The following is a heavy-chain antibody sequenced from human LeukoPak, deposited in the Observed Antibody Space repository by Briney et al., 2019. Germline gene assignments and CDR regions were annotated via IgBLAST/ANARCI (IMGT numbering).Heavy chain of an antibody. V-gene: IGHV3-21*01. J-gene: IGHJ4*02. Sequence: PGGSLRLSCAASGFIFSDYSMNWVRQAPGKGLEWVSSISSGSSYIYYADSVKGRFTISRDNGKTSLYLQMSSLRTEDPAVYYCARDFRSGSYSGDYHFDYWGQGTLVTVSS. D-gene: IGHD1-26*01. CDR1: GFIFSDYS. CDR2: ISSGSSYI. CDR3: ARDFRSGSYSGDYHFDY.